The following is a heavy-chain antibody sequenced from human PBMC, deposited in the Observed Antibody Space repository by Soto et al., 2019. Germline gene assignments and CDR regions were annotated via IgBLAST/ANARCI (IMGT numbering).Heavy chain of an antibody. D-gene: IGHD3-22*01. CDR2: ISGSGGST. J-gene: IGHJ3*02. CDR3: AKMTALVGFLISEPDAFYI. V-gene: IGHV3-23*01. Sequence: PGGSLRLSCAASGFTFSSYAMSWVRQAPGKGLEWVSAISGSGGSTYYADSVKGRFTISRDNSKNTLYLQMNSLRAEDTAVYYCAKMTALVGFLISEPDAFYIWGQGTMVPVSS. CDR1: GFTFSSYA.